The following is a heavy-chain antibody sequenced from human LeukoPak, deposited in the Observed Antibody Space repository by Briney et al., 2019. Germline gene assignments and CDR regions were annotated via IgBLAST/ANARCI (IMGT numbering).Heavy chain of an antibody. CDR3: ARDQEGFDY. V-gene: IGHV1-24*01. J-gene: IGHJ4*02. CDR2: FDPEDGET. CDR1: GYTLTELS. Sequence: ASVKVSCKVSGYTLTELSMHWVRQAPGKGLEWMGGFDPEDGETIYAQKFQGRVTVTGDTSTSTVHMELSGLRSEDTAVYYCARDQEGFDYWGQGTLVTVSS.